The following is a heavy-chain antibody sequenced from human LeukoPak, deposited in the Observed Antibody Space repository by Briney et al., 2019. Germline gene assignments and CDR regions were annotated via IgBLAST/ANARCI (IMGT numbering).Heavy chain of an antibody. CDR1: GFTFSSHW. Sequence: GGSLILSCAASGFTFSSHWMHWVRQAPGKGLVWVSRINSDGSITTYADSAQGRFTISRDNAKNTLYLQMNSLRVEDTAVYYCARDYNWNPPDYWGQGTLVTVSS. D-gene: IGHD1-1*01. CDR2: INSDGSIT. J-gene: IGHJ4*02. V-gene: IGHV3-74*01. CDR3: ARDYNWNPPDY.